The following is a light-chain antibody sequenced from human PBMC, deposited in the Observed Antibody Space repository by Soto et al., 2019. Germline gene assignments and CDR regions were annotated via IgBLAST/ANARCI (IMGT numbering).Light chain of an antibody. CDR2: GAS. J-gene: IGKJ1*01. Sequence: RVMTQSPATLSVSPGERATLSCRASQSLSTNLAWYQQKPGQAPRLLIYGASTRATGIPVRFSGSGSGTEFFLNISSLQSEDFAVYYCQQYNNWLRTFGQGTKVDIK. V-gene: IGKV3-15*01. CDR3: QQYNNWLRT. CDR1: QSLSTN.